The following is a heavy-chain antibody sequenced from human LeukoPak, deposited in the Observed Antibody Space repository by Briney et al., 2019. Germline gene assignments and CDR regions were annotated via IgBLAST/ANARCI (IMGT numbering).Heavy chain of an antibody. Sequence: GASVKVSCKASGYTFTSYAMHWVRQAPGQRLEWMGWINAGNGNTKYSQKFQGRVTITRDTSASTAYMELSSLRSEDTAVYYCARVAYDSSGYSIDYYYYGMDVWGQGTTVTVSS. D-gene: IGHD3-22*01. CDR2: INAGNGNT. CDR1: GYTFTSYA. CDR3: ARVAYDSSGYSIDYYYYGMDV. J-gene: IGHJ6*02. V-gene: IGHV1-3*01.